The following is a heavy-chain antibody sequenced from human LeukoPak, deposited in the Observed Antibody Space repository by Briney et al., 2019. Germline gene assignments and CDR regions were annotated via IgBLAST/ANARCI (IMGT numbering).Heavy chain of an antibody. J-gene: IGHJ4*02. CDR3: ARGLEMATELLYFDY. CDR1: GATFSSYA. V-gene: IGHV1-69*13. CDR2: IIPIFGTA. Sequence: SVKVSCKASGATFSSYAISWVRQAPGQGLEWMGGIIPIFGTANYAQKFQGRVTITADESTSTAYMELSSLRSEDTAVYYCARGLEMATELLYFDYWGQGTLVTVSS. D-gene: IGHD5-24*01.